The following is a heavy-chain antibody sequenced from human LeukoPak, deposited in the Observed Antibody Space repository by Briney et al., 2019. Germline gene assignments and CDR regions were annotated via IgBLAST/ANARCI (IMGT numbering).Heavy chain of an antibody. CDR2: IIPIFGTA. V-gene: IGHV1-69*13. J-gene: IGHJ6*02. Sequence: ASVTVSCTASGGTFSSYAISWVRQAPGQGLEWMGGIIPIFGTANYAQKFQGRVTITADESTSTAYMELSRLRSDDTAVYYCAREDYDFWSGYYTVHYYYYGMDVWGQGTTVTVSS. D-gene: IGHD3-3*01. CDR1: GGTFSSYA. CDR3: AREDYDFWSGYYTVHYYYYGMDV.